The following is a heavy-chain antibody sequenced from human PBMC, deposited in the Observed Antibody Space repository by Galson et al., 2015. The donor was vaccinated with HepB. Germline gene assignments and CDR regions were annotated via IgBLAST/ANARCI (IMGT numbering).Heavy chain of an antibody. CDR1: GGTFSSYA. V-gene: IGHV1-69*10. CDR3: ARETSVAATLYYYYYGMDV. D-gene: IGHD2-15*01. Sequence: SVKVSCKASGGTFSSYAISWVRQAPGQGLEWMGGIIPILGIANYAQKFQGRVTITADKSTSTAYMELSSLRSEDTAVYYCARETSVAATLYYYYYGMDVWGQGTTVTVSS. J-gene: IGHJ6*02. CDR2: IIPILGIA.